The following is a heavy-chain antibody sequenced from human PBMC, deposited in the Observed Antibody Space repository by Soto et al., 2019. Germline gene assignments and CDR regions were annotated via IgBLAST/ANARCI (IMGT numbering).Heavy chain of an antibody. CDR2: IRGFSPYT. CDR3: ARDRGYDAHDYYYNAMDV. V-gene: IGHV3-21*01. D-gene: IGHD2-15*01. J-gene: IGHJ6*02. Sequence: GGSLRFSCVASGFTFRTYTMNWVRQAPGKGLEWVSGIRGFSPYTFYAESVKGRFTISRDNAKNSLYLQMNSLGVEDTAVYYCARDRGYDAHDYYYNAMDVWGQGTTVTVSS. CDR1: GFTFRTYT.